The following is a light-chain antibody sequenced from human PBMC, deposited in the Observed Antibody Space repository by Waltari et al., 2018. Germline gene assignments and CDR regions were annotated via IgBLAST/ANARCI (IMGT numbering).Light chain of an antibody. CDR1: QRVSSY. J-gene: IGKJ3*01. V-gene: IGKV3-11*01. Sequence: EIVLTQSPATLSLSPGERATLSCRASQRVSSYLAWYQQKPGQAPRLLIYDASNRATDIPARFSGSGSGTDFTLTISSLEPEDFAVYYCQHRSNWPLFGPGTKVDIK. CDR3: QHRSNWPL. CDR2: DAS.